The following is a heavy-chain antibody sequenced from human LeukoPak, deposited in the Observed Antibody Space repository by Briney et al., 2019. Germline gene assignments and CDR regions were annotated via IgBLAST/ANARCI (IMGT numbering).Heavy chain of an antibody. CDR3: ARVLIQSIAAAGTIDY. V-gene: IGHV1-8*01. D-gene: IGHD6-13*01. J-gene: IGHJ4*02. Sequence: ASVKVSCKASGYTFTSYDINWVRQATGQGLEWMGWMNPNSGNTGYAQKFQGRVTMTRNTSISTAYMELSSLRSEDTAVYYCARVLIQSIAAAGTIDYWGQGTLVTVSS. CDR1: GYTFTSYD. CDR2: MNPNSGNT.